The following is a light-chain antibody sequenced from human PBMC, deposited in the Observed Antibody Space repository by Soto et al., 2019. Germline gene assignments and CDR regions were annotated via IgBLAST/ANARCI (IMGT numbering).Light chain of an antibody. V-gene: IGKV1-5*03. Sequence: DIQMTQSPSTLSASVGDRVTITCRASQSISSWLAWYQQKPGKAPKLLIYQASSLQSGVPSRFSGSGSGTEFTLTISSLQTDDFATYYYQSGVTFDGGTKVEIK. CDR2: QAS. J-gene: IGKJ4*01. CDR3: QSGVT. CDR1: QSISSW.